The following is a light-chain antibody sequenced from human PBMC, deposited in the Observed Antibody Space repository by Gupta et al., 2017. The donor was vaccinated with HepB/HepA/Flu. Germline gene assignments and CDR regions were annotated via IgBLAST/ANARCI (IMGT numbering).Light chain of an antibody. J-gene: IGKJ5*01. CDR1: QSITTF. Sequence: DIQMTQSPSSLSASLGDRVTITCQASQSITTFLGWYQHKPGKAPKLLIYDASSLQSGVSSRFSGSGSGTDFTLTISSLQPEDFATYYRQQTYTTPITFGQGTRLESK. CDR2: DAS. V-gene: IGKV1-39*01. CDR3: QQTYTTPIT.